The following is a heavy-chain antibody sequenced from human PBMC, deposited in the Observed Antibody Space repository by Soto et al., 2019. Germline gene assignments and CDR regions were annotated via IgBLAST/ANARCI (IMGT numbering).Heavy chain of an antibody. CDR2: ISANNGNT. V-gene: IGHV1-18*04. D-gene: IGHD2-8*01. Sequence: ASVKVSCKASGYTFTSYDIIWVRQATGQGLEWMGWISANNGNTDYAQKVQGRFTMTTDTSTSTAYMGLRSLNFEDTAVYYCARDGRNGGYIDDWGQGTVVTVSS. J-gene: IGHJ4*02. CDR3: ARDGRNGGYIDD. CDR1: GYTFTSYD.